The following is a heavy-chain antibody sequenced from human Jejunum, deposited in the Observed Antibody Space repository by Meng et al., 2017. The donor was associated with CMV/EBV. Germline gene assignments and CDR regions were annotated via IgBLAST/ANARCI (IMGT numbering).Heavy chain of an antibody. Sequence: FDDYSLTWVRQAPGKGLEWVSGISWNSGAIGYADSMKGRFTISRDTPTPSLSLPLPPLLPYSPSFSSSSPSPPFYYDPTVYFESWGQGTLVTVSS. J-gene: IGHJ4*02. V-gene: IGHV3-9*01. D-gene: IGHD3-22*01. CDR3: SPSPPFYYDPTVYFES. CDR2: ISWNSGAI. CDR1: FDDYS.